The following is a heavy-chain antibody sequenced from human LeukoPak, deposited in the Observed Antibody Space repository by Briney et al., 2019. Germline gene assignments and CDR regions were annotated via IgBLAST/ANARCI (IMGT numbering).Heavy chain of an antibody. CDR2: ISSSSSYT. V-gene: IGHV3-11*05. CDR3: ARGYCRSTSCHEPPLYGMDV. D-gene: IGHD2-2*01. J-gene: IGHJ6*02. Sequence: PGGSLRLSCAASGFTFSDYYMSWIRQAPGKGLEWVSYISSSSSYTNYADSVKGRFTISRDNAKNSLYLQMNSLRADDTAVYYCARGYCRSTSCHEPPLYGMDVWGQGTTVTVS. CDR1: GFTFSDYY.